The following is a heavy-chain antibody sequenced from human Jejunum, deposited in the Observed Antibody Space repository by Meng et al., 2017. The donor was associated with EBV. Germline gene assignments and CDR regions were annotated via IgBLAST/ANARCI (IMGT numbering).Heavy chain of an antibody. CDR1: TDFISSYGW. V-gene: IGHV4-4*02. J-gene: IGHJ4*02. CDR3: ARASSERLLDY. CDR2: INQVGST. D-gene: IGHD1-14*01. Sequence: QVKLQEPGPGLVKPSGTLSLTCAVSTDFISSYGWWSWVRQPPGKGLEWLGEINQVGSTYYNPSLKSRVTISIDTSKRQFSLRLNSMTAADTAVYYCARASSERLLDYWGQGTLVTVSS.